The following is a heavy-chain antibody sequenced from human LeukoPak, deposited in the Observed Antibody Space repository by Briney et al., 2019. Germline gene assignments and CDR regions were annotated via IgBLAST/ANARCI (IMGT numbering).Heavy chain of an antibody. J-gene: IGHJ4*02. Sequence: GGSLRLSCAASGFTFSDYAMHWVRQAPGKGLEYVSVISSNGGSTYYADSVKGRFTISRDNSKNTLYLQMGSLRAEDMAVYYCARGRGSDYWGQGTLVTVSS. CDR2: ISSNGGST. CDR3: ARGRGSDY. CDR1: GFTFSDYA. V-gene: IGHV3-64*02.